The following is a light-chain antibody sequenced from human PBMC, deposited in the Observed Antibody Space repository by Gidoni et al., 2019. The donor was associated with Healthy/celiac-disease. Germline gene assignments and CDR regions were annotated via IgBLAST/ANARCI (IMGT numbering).Light chain of an antibody. CDR3: QSADSSGTSLV. J-gene: IGLJ3*02. CDR1: ALPKQY. CDR2: KDR. V-gene: IGLV3-25*03. Sequence: SYELTQPPSVSVSPGQTARITCSGDALPKQYAYWYQQKPGQAPVMVIYKDRERPSGIPERFSGSSSGTTVTLTISGVQAEDEADYYCQSADSSGTSLVFGGGTKLTV.